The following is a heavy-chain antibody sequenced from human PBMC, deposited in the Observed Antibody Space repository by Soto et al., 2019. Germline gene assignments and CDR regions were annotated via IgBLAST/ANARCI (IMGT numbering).Heavy chain of an antibody. D-gene: IGHD6-13*01. CDR1: GYTFTSYV. J-gene: IGHJ1*01. CDR3: AREFPSLSSSWREYFQH. Sequence: QVQLVQSGAEVKQPGASVKVSCKASGYTFTSYVMHWVRQAPGQRLEWMGWINAGNGKTKCSQKFQGRVTISRDTSANKAYMELSSLRSADTAVYYCAREFPSLSSSWREYFQHWGQGTLVTVSS. V-gene: IGHV1-3*01. CDR2: INAGNGKT.